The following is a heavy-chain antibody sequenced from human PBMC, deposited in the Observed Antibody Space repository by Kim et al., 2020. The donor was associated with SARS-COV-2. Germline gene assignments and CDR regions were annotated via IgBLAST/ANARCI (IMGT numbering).Heavy chain of an antibody. V-gene: IGHV3-23*01. CDR2: ISGSGGST. CDR1: GFTFSSYA. D-gene: IGHD6-19*01. J-gene: IGHJ6*01. CDR3: AKDGALQQWLVSRYYYGMDV. Sequence: GGSLRLSCAASGFTFSSYAMSWVRQAPGKGLEWVSAISGSGGSTYYADSVKGRFTIFRDNSKNTLYLQMNSLRAEDTAVYYCAKDGALQQWLVSRYYYGMDVWGRGTTVTV.